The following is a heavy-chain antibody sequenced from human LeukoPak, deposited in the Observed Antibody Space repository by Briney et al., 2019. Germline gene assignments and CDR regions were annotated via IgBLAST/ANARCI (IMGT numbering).Heavy chain of an antibody. Sequence: GGSLRLSCGASGFTFSSYSMNWVRQAPGKGLEWVSSISSSSTYVYYADSVKGRFTISGDNAKNSLYLQMNSLRAEDTAVYYCAREGYYDSSGYQNFDYWGQGTLVTVSS. J-gene: IGHJ4*02. CDR1: GFTFSSYS. CDR2: ISSSSTYV. V-gene: IGHV3-21*01. D-gene: IGHD3-22*01. CDR3: AREGYYDSSGYQNFDY.